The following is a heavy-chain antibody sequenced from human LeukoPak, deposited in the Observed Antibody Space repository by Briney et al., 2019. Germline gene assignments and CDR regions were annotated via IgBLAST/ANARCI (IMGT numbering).Heavy chain of an antibody. D-gene: IGHD3-3*01. CDR3: ARFPNYFDY. J-gene: IGHJ4*02. CDR1: GGSISSGGYS. CDR2: IYHSGST. V-gene: IGHV4-30-2*02. Sequence: SETLSLTCAVSGGSISSGGYSWSWIRQPPGKGLEWIGYIYHSGSTNYNPSLKSRVTISVDTSKNQFSLKLSSVTAADTAVYYCARFPNYFDYWGQGTLVTVSS.